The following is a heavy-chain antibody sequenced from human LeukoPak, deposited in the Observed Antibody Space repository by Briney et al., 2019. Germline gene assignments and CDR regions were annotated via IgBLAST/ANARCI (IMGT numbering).Heavy chain of an antibody. CDR3: ARVRRRDSSGQFDY. V-gene: IGHV1-2*02. CDR1: GYTFTGYY. D-gene: IGHD3-22*01. CDR2: INPNSGGT. J-gene: IGHJ4*02. Sequence: ASVKVSCKASGYTFTGYYMHWVRQAPGQGLEWMGWINPNSGGTNYAQKFQGRVTMTRDTSISTAYMELSRLRSDDTAVYYCARVRRRDSSGQFDYWGQGTLVTVSS.